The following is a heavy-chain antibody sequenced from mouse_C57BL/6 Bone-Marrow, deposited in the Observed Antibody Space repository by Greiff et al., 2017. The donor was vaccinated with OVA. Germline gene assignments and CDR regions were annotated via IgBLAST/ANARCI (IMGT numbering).Heavy chain of an antibody. CDR3: ARYYSNYVGFDY. V-gene: IGHV1-81*01. Sequence: VQLQQSGAELARPGASVKLSCKASGYTFTSYGISWVKQRTGQGLEWIGEIYPRSGNTYYNEKFKGKATLTADKSSSTAYMELRSLTSEDSAVYFCARYYSNYVGFDYWGQGTTLTVSS. CDR2: IYPRSGNT. D-gene: IGHD2-5*01. CDR1: GYTFTSYG. J-gene: IGHJ2*01.